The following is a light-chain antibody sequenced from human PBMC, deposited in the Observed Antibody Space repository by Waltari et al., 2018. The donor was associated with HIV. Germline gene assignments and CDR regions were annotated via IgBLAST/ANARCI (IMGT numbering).Light chain of an antibody. CDR2: EVN. J-gene: IGLJ3*02. Sequence: QSALTQPASVSASPGQSITISCTGTSRDIGNYDLVSWYQQRPGKAPKLMIYEVNKWPSGVSNRFSGSKSGITASLTISGLQAEDEADYYCCSYVTTGTWVFGGGTKLTV. CDR3: CSYVTTGTWV. CDR1: SRDIGNYDL. V-gene: IGLV2-23*02.